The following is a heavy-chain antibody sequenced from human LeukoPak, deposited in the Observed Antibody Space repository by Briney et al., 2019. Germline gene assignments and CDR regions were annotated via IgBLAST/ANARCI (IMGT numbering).Heavy chain of an antibody. CDR1: GFTFSSYS. Sequence: PGGSLRLSCAASGFTFSSYSMNWVRQAPGKGLEWVSSISSSSSYIYYADSVRGRFTISRDNAKNSLYLQMNSLRAEDTAVYYCARGDSYSLLHPPGTTPDYWGEGTLVTVFS. CDR3: ARGDSYSLLHPPGTTPDY. CDR2: ISSSSSYI. D-gene: IGHD2/OR15-2a*01. J-gene: IGHJ4*02. V-gene: IGHV3-21*01.